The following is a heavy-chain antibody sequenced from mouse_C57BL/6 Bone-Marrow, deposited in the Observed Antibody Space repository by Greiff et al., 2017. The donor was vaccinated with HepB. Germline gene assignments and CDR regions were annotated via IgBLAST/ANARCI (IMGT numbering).Heavy chain of an antibody. Sequence: EVQVVESEGGLVQPGSSMKLSCTASGFTFSDYYMAWVRQVPEKGLEWVANINYDGSSTYYLDSLKSRFIISRDNAKNILYLQMSSLKSEDTATYYCARDGYGSSYDYWGQGTTLTVSS. CDR2: INYDGSST. CDR3: ARDGYGSSYDY. D-gene: IGHD1-1*01. CDR1: GFTFSDYY. J-gene: IGHJ2*01. V-gene: IGHV5-16*01.